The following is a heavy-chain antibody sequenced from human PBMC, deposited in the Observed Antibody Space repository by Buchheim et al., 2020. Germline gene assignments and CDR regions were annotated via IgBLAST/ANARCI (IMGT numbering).Heavy chain of an antibody. V-gene: IGHV3-23*01. CDR2: ISYSGENT. D-gene: IGHD6-6*01. CDR3: AKDRSSSVYAASDN. Sequence: EVQLLESGGGLVQPGGSLRLSCAGSGFTFSSYAMSWVRQAPGKALEWVSGISYSGENTFYAHSVKGRFTISRDDSRSTLSLQMNSLRAEDTALYYCAKDRSSSVYAASDNWGQGIL. J-gene: IGHJ4*02. CDR1: GFTFSSYA.